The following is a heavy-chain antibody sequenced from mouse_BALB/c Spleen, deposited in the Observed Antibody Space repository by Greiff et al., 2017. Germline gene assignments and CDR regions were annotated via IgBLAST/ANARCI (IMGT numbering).Heavy chain of an antibody. CDR2: IYPGDGDT. CDR1: GYTFTSYW. V-gene: IGHV1-87*01. D-gene: IGHD2-14*01. Sequence: QVQLQQSGAELARPGASLKLSCKASGYTFTSYWMQWVKQRPGQGLEWIGAIYPGDGDTRYTQKFKGKATLTADKSSSTAYMQLSSLASEDSAVYYCARNYRYDGFFYAMDYWGQGTSVTVSS. CDR3: ARNYRYDGFFYAMDY. J-gene: IGHJ4*01.